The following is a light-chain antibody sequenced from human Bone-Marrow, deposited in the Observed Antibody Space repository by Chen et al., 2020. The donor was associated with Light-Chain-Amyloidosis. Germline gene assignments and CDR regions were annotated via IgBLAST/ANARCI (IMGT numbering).Light chain of an antibody. J-gene: IGLJ1*01. CDR2: EVT. Sequence: QSALTQPASVSGSPGQSITVHCAGTSSDVGVNNLVSWYQQHPGKAPKLMIYEVTKRPSGVSTRFSGSKSGNTASLTISGLQSEDEADYYCCSYQGCCNPYVFGTGTKVTVL. CDR3: CSYQGCCNPYV. V-gene: IGLV2-23*02. CDR1: SSDVGVNNL.